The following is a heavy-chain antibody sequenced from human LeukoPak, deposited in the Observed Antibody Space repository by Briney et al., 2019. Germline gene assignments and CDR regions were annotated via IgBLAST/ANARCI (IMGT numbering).Heavy chain of an antibody. CDR1: GFTFSNYA. Sequence: GGSLRLSCAASGFTFSNYAIYWVRQAPGKGLEWVSVISTDGNYKYYADSVEGRFAVSRDNSKNIVYLQMNSLSADDTAVYYCAKDILVYWGQGTLVTVSS. V-gene: IGHV3-30*09. J-gene: IGHJ4*02. D-gene: IGHD3-9*01. CDR2: ISTDGNYK. CDR3: AKDILVY.